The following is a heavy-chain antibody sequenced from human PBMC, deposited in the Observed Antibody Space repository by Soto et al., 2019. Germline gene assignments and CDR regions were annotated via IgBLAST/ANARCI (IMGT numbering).Heavy chain of an antibody. CDR2: ISADGRDL. V-gene: IGHV3-30*18. CDR1: GFTLGAYV. Sequence: QVQLVESGGGVVQPGGSLRLSCAASGFTLGAYVMHWVRQAPGKGLEWVAAISADGRDLFYAASVEGRFTISRDNSENTLFLQMNSLRSEDTSVYSCAKSVPDPACRGGGCHRTFDYWGQGTLVTVSS. D-gene: IGHD2-15*01. CDR3: AKSVPDPACRGGGCHRTFDY. J-gene: IGHJ4*02.